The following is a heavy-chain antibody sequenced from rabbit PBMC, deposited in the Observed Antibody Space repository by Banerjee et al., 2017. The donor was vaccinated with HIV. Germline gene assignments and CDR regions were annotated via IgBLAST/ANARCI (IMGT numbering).Heavy chain of an antibody. Sequence: GWLSVAWGACVVDGSRRAMRWVRQAPGKGPEWIGCIYTGSDNTFYKQRATGRFTMSQDSRPVLFRSILTLAAAATYFCARERDDNAGWGGLTLWGPGTLVTVS. CDR1: VVDGSRRA. CDR2: IYTGSDNT. J-gene: IGHJ4*01. D-gene: IGHD4-1*01. CDR3: ARERDDNAGWGGLTL. V-gene: IGHV1S47*01.